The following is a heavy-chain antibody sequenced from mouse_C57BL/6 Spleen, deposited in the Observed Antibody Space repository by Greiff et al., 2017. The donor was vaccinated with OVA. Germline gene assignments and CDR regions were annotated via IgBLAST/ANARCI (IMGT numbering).Heavy chain of an antibody. CDR2: IDPSDSET. D-gene: IGHD2-2*01. CDR3: ATIYYGYDNAMDY. Sequence: VQLQQPGAELVRPGSSVKLSCKASGYTFTSYWMHWVKQRPIQGLEWIGNIDPSDSETHYNQKFKDKATLTVDKSSSTAYLQLISLTSDDSAVYYCATIYYGYDNAMDYWGQGTSVTVSS. J-gene: IGHJ4*01. CDR1: GYTFTSYW. V-gene: IGHV1-52*01.